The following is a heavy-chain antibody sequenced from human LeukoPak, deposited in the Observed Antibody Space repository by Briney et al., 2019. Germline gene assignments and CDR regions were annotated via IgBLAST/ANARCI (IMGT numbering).Heavy chain of an antibody. CDR1: GFTFSSYS. CDR2: ISGSGGST. D-gene: IGHD6-13*01. Sequence: GGSLRLSCAASGFTFSSYSMNWVRQAPGKGLEWVSAISGSGGSTYYADSVKGRFTISRDNSKNTLYLQMNSLRAEDTAVYYCAKVLAGDSSWYHYYYYYGMDVWGQGTTVTVSS. V-gene: IGHV3-23*01. CDR3: AKVLAGDSSWYHYYYYYGMDV. J-gene: IGHJ6*02.